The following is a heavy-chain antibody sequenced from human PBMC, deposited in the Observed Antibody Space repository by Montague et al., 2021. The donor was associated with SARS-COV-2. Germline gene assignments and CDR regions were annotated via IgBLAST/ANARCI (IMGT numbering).Heavy chain of an antibody. Sequence: SETLSLTCTVSGGSISSYYWSWIRQPPGKGLEWIGFISYRGSTNYNPSLKRRVTISVDTSKNQFSLKLSSVTAADTAVYYRARGFDYWGQGTLVTVSS. J-gene: IGHJ4*02. CDR2: ISYRGST. CDR1: GGSISSYY. V-gene: IGHV4-59*01. CDR3: ARGFDY.